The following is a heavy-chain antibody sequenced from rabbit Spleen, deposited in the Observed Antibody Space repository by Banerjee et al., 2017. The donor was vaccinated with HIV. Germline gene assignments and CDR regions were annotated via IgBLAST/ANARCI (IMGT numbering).Heavy chain of an antibody. J-gene: IGHJ4*01. D-gene: IGHD1-1*01. CDR2: IDTGSSGFT. CDR1: GFDFSNYG. Sequence: QEQLVESGGGLVQPGGSLKLSCKASGFDFSNYGVSWVRQAPGKGLEWIACIDTGSSGFTYFATWAEGRFTISKTSSTTVTLQLTRLTAADTATYFCVRGASSSGYYSLWGPGTLVTVS. CDR3: VRGASSSGYYSL. V-gene: IGHV1S45*01.